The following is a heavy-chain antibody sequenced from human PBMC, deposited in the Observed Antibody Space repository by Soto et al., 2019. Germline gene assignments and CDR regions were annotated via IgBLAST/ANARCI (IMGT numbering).Heavy chain of an antibody. V-gene: IGHV1-8*01. D-gene: IGHD3-3*01. CDR1: GYTFTSYD. J-gene: IGHJ6*02. Sequence: QVQLVQSGAEVKKPGASVKVSCKASGYTFTSYDINWVRQATGQGLEWMGWMNPNSGSTGYAQKFQGKVTMSRNTPIETAYKELSSLRSEDTAVYYCASSRGYDLWRGDRIPGYYYYGMDVWGQGTTVTVSS. CDR2: MNPNSGST. CDR3: ASSRGYDLWRGDRIPGYYYYGMDV.